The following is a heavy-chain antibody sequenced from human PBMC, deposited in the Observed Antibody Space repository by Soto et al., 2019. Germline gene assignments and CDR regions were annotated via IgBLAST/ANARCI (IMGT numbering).Heavy chain of an antibody. Sequence: QVQLQESGPGLVKPSQTLSLSCSISGGSITSANYYWTWIRLFPGKGLEWIGYIYSSGTTHYNPALKSRATISLDTSNNQFSMEVKSATAADTAVYYCARMGLHLGELSRNWFDPWGQGSLVTVSS. V-gene: IGHV4-31*03. CDR2: IYSSGTT. CDR1: GGSITSANYY. D-gene: IGHD3-16*02. J-gene: IGHJ5*02. CDR3: ARMGLHLGELSRNWFDP.